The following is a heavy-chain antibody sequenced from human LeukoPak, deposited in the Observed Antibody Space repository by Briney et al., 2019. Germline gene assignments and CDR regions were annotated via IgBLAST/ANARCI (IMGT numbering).Heavy chain of an antibody. V-gene: IGHV3-48*03. J-gene: IGHJ4*02. Sequence: GGSLRLSCAASGFTFSSYEMNWVRQAPGKGLEWVSYISSSGSTKYYADFVKGRFTISRDNAKNSLYLQMNSLRAEDTAVYYCARDGGYSYGKKGCFEKWGQGTLVTVSS. CDR3: ARDGGYSYGKKGCFEK. CDR2: ISSSGSTK. D-gene: IGHD5-18*01. CDR1: GFTFSSYE.